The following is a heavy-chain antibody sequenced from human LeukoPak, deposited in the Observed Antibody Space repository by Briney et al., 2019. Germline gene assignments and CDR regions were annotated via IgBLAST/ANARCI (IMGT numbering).Heavy chain of an antibody. V-gene: IGHV3-30*18. CDR2: ISYDGSNK. CDR3: AKDHLMGLRLLEWAQGYYYGMDV. CDR1: GFTFSSYG. J-gene: IGHJ6*02. D-gene: IGHD3-3*01. Sequence: GRSLRLSCAASGFTFSSYGMHWVRQAPGKGLEWVAVISYDGSNKYYADSVKGRFTISRDNSKNTLYLQMNSLRAEDTAVYYCAKDHLMGLRLLEWAQGYYYGMDVWGQGTTVTVSS.